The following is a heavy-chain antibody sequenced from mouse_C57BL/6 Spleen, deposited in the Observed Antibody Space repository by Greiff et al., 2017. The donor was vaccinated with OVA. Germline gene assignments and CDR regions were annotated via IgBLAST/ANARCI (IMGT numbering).Heavy chain of an antibody. CDR1: GYTFTDYY. D-gene: IGHD2-4*01. V-gene: IGHV1-26*01. J-gene: IGHJ3*01. CDR3: ARFPHLYDYDGAWFAY. Sequence: EVQLQQSGPELVKPGASVKISCKASGYTFTDYYMNWVKQSHGKSLEWIGDINPNNGGTSYNQKFKGKATLTVDKSSSTAYMELRSLTSEDSAVYYCARFPHLYDYDGAWFAYWGQGTLVTVSA. CDR2: INPNNGGT.